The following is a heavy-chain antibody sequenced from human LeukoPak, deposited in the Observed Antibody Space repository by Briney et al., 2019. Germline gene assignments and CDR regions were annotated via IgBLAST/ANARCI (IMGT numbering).Heavy chain of an antibody. CDR2: ISYDGSNK. D-gene: IGHD3-9*01. J-gene: IGHJ4*02. Sequence: PGRSLRLSCAASGFTFSSYGMHWVRQAPGKGLEWVAVISYDGSNKYYADSVKGRFTISRDNSKNTLYLQMNSLRAEDTAVYYCAKGDILTGPYHDWGQGTLVTVSS. CDR1: GFTFSSYG. V-gene: IGHV3-30*18. CDR3: AKGDILTGPYHD.